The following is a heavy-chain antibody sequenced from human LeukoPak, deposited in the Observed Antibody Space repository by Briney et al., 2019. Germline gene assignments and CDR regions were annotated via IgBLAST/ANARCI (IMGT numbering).Heavy chain of an antibody. CDR3: ARMLTSGSYFLRDFYYYYGMDV. J-gene: IGHJ6*02. CDR2: MNPNSGNT. V-gene: IGHV1-8*01. Sequence: GASVKVSCKASGYTFTSYDINWVRQATGQGLEWMGWMNPNSGNTGYAQKFQGRVTMTRNTSISTAHMELSSLRSEDTAVYYCARMLTSGSYFLRDFYYYYGMDVWGQGTTVTVSS. CDR1: GYTFTSYD. D-gene: IGHD3-10*01.